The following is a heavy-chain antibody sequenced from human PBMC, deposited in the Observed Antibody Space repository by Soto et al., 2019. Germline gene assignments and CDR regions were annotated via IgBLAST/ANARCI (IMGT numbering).Heavy chain of an antibody. J-gene: IGHJ3*02. D-gene: IGHD3-22*01. CDR3: AKESYYDSSDYNAFDI. Sequence: GGSLRLSSAASGFTFSTYGMHWVRQAPGKGLEWVVVISYDGSDKYYADSVKGRFTISRDSSKNMLYLQMNSLRAEDTAIYYCAKESYYDSSDYNAFDIWGHGTMVTVSS. V-gene: IGHV3-30*18. CDR1: GFTFSTYG. CDR2: ISYDGSDK.